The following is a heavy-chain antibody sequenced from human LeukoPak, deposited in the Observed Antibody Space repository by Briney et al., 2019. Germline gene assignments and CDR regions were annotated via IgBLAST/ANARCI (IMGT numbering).Heavy chain of an antibody. J-gene: IGHJ4*02. V-gene: IGHV4-39*07. Sequence: SETLSLTCTVSGGSISSGDYYWSWIRQPPGKGLEWIGEINHSGSTNYNPSLKSRVTISVDTSKNQFSLKLSSVTAADTAVYYCASTGRLEYYYDSSGYSRLRLNFDYWGQGTLVTVSS. CDR3: ASTGRLEYYYDSSGYSRLRLNFDY. D-gene: IGHD3-22*01. CDR2: INHSGST. CDR1: GGSISSGDYY.